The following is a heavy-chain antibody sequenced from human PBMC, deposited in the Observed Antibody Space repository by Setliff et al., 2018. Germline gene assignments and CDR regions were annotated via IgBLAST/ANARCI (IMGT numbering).Heavy chain of an antibody. Sequence: GASVKVSCKASGYTFSDYGISWVRQAPGQGLEWMGWISPHTGNTFYAPQFQGRVIMTTDTSTNTAYMELSSLRVEDTAIYYCARGKMDVVAVAGKYCVMDVWGQGTLVTVSS. CDR2: ISPHTGNT. CDR3: ARGKMDVVAVAGKYCVMDV. D-gene: IGHD6-19*01. V-gene: IGHV1-18*01. J-gene: IGHJ4*02. CDR1: GYTFSDYG.